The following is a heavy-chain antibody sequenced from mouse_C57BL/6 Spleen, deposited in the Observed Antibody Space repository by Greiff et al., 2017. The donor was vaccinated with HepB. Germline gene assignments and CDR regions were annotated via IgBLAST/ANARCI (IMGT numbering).Heavy chain of an antibody. D-gene: IGHD1-1*01. Sequence: EVKLMESEGGLVQPGSSMKLSCTASGFTFSDYYMAWVRQVPEKGLEWVANINYDGSSTYYLDSLKSRFIISRDNAKNILYLQMSSLKSEDTATYYCARESYGSSWDYWGQGTTLTVSS. CDR1: GFTFSDYY. CDR3: ARESYGSSWDY. J-gene: IGHJ2*01. V-gene: IGHV5-16*01. CDR2: INYDGSST.